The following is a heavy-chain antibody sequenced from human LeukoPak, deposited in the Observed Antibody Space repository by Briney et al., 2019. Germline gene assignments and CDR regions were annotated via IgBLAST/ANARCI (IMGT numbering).Heavy chain of an antibody. Sequence: GGSLRLSCAASGFTFSSYGMHWVRQAPGKGLEWVAFIRYDGSNKYYADSVMGRFTISRDNSKNTLYLQMNSLRAEDTAVYYCARTREQWQVLDYWGQGTLVIVSS. CDR3: ARTREQWQVLDY. D-gene: IGHD6-19*01. CDR2: IRYDGSNK. CDR1: GFTFSSYG. V-gene: IGHV3-30*02. J-gene: IGHJ4*02.